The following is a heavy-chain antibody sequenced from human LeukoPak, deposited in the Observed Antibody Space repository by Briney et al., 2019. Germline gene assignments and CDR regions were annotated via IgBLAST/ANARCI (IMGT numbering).Heavy chain of an antibody. Sequence: PGGSLRLSCAASGFTFSSYGMHWVRQAPGKGLEWVAVISYDGSNKYYADSVKGRFTISRDNSKNTLYLQMNSLRAEDTAVYYCAKDRASAAAGTFGYWGQGTLVTVSS. CDR2: ISYDGSNK. CDR3: AKDRASAAAGTFGY. J-gene: IGHJ4*02. D-gene: IGHD6-13*01. V-gene: IGHV3-30*18. CDR1: GFTFSSYG.